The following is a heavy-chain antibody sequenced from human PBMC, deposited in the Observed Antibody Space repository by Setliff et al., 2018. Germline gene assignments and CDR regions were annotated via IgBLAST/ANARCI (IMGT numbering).Heavy chain of an antibody. CDR1: GGSMSTNY. V-gene: IGHV4-59*03. J-gene: IGHJ4*02. Sequence: SETLSLTCIVSGGSMSTNYWSWIRQSPGKGLEWIGYMYYSGSTIYNPSLKSRVTISGDTSKNQFYLKVTSVTAADTAVYYCAKFGPLDLTGDWAFDNWGQGTLVTVSS. CDR2: MYYSGST. D-gene: IGHD7-27*01. CDR3: AKFGPLDLTGDWAFDN.